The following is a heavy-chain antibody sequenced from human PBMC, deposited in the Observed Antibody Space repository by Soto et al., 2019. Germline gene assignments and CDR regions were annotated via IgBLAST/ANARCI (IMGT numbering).Heavy chain of an antibody. V-gene: IGHV4-31*03. CDR1: GDAIYIGGYY. D-gene: IGHD2-2*01. J-gene: IGHJ5*02. CDR3: ARDGSSNANWIDP. CDR2: IYHTGKT. Sequence: PSETLSLTCTVSGDAIYIGGYYWTWIRQHPGKGLEWIGYIYHTGKTYYNPSLESRVTMSVDTSKNQFSLKLASVTAADTAVYYCARDGSSNANWIDPWGQGTLVTVSS.